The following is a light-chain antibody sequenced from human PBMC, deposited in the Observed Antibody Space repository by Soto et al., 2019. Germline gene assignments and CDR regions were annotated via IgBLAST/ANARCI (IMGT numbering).Light chain of an antibody. J-gene: IGKJ2*01. Sequence: DIQMTQSPSSVSASVGGRVTITCRASQATRTWVAWYQQKPGKAPKLLIYATSTLQSGVPSRFSGSKSGTDFTLTISSLQPEDFATYFCQLANSNPYTFGQGTTLEIK. V-gene: IGKV1-12*01. CDR3: QLANSNPYT. CDR1: QATRTW. CDR2: ATS.